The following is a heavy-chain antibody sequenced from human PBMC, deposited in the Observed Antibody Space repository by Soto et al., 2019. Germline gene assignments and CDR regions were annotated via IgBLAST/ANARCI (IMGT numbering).Heavy chain of an antibody. CDR1: GFTFNSYS. D-gene: IGHD6-19*01. V-gene: IGHV3-48*01. J-gene: IGHJ4*02. CDR2: ISSSGSTT. Sequence: VGSLRLSCAASGFTFNSYSVDWVRHSPGKGLEWVAYISSSGSTTYYADSVKGRFTISRGNAKNSLYLQMSSLRAGDTAVYYCAREGISSAWHDYWGRGTLVTVSS. CDR3: AREGISSAWHDY.